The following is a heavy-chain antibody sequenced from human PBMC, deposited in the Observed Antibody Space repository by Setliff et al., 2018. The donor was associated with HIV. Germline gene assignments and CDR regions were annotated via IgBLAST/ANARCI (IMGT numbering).Heavy chain of an antibody. CDR3: ARGPFPAAGFSGLRGGRTYYYYGMGV. J-gene: IGHJ6*02. V-gene: IGHV4-34*01. Sequence: SEPLSLTCAVYGGSFSGYYWTWIRQPPGKGLEWIGEINHSGSTNYNPSLKSRVTISVDTSKNQFSLRLSSVTAADTAVYYCARGPFPAAGFSGLRGGRTYYYYGMGVWGQGTTVTVSS. CDR1: GGSFSGYY. D-gene: IGHD6-13*01. CDR2: INHSGST.